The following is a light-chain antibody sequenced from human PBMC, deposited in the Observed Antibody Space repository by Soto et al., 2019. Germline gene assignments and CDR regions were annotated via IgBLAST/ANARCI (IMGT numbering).Light chain of an antibody. J-gene: IGKJ4*01. CDR1: QSVSSY. CDR3: QQRRNWPLT. Sequence: EIVLTQSPSTLSLSPGERATLSCRASQSVSSYLAWYQQKPGQAPRFLIYDASNRATGIPARFSGSGSGTDFTLTISSLEPEDFAVYDCQQRRNWPLTFGGGTKVQI. V-gene: IGKV3-11*01. CDR2: DAS.